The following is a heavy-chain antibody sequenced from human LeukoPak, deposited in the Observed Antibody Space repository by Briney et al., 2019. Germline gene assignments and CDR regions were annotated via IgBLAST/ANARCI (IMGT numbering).Heavy chain of an antibody. V-gene: IGHV3-7*01. CDR1: GFIFKKYW. D-gene: IGHD5-24*01. CDR3: ARETPRRGETRDGYR. CDR2: IKEDGSET. J-gene: IGHJ4*02. Sequence: GRSLRLSCAASGFIFKKYWMNWVRQVPGKGLECLANIKEDGSETYYADSVKGRFTISRDNPKNLLFLQINSLRVEDTAVYYCARETPRRGETRDGYRWGQGTVVTVSS.